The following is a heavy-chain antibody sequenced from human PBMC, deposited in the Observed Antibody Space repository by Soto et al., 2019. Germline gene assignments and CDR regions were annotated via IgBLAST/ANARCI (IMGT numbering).Heavy chain of an antibody. Sequence: SETLSLTCAVSGDSISSGGHSWNWLRQPPGRGLEWIGYIYHSGNTYFNPTLKSRVTMSVDTSKNQISLTLSSVTAADTAIYYCARDRDGYDSGYFDSWGQGTLVTVSS. D-gene: IGHD5-12*01. V-gene: IGHV4-30-2*01. CDR1: GDSISSGGHS. CDR2: IYHSGNT. J-gene: IGHJ4*01. CDR3: ARDRDGYDSGYFDS.